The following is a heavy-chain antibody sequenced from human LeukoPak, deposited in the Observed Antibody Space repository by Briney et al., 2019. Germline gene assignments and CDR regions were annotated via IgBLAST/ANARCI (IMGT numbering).Heavy chain of an antibody. Sequence: WGSLRLSCAASGFTFTSYSINWVRQAPGKGLEWVSYISSSSSTIYYADSVKGRFTISRDDAKNSLYLQMNSLRAEDTAVYYCADSSGYYYGAFDIWGQGTMVTVSS. CDR1: GFTFTSYS. D-gene: IGHD3-22*01. CDR2: ISSSSSTI. CDR3: ADSSGYYYGAFDI. J-gene: IGHJ3*02. V-gene: IGHV3-48*04.